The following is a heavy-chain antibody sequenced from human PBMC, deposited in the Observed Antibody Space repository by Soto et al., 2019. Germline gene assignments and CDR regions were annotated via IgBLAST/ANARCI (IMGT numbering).Heavy chain of an antibody. V-gene: IGHV3-30*18. J-gene: IGHJ3*02. CDR1: GFTFSSYG. D-gene: IGHD3-3*01. CDR3: AKDYDFWSGYYGGGCALDI. Sequence: QVQLVESGGGVVQPGRSLRLSCAASGFTFSSYGMHWVRQAPGKGLEWVAVISYDGSNKYYADSVKGRFTISRANSKNTLDLQMDSLRAEDTAVYYCAKDYDFWSGYYGGGCALDIWGQGTMFTVSS. CDR2: ISYDGSNK.